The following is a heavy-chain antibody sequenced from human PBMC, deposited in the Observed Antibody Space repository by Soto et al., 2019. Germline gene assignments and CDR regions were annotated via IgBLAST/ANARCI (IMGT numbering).Heavy chain of an antibody. D-gene: IGHD1-20*01. CDR2: IKSKTDGGTT. Sequence: GGSLRLSCAASGFTFSNAWMSWVRQAPGKGLEWVGRIKSKTDGGTTDYAAPVKGRFTISRDDSKNTLYLQMNSLKTEDTAVYYCTTSTRPNWNDPQDYWGQGTLVTVSS. V-gene: IGHV3-15*01. CDR1: GFTFSNAW. J-gene: IGHJ4*02. CDR3: TTSTRPNWNDPQDY.